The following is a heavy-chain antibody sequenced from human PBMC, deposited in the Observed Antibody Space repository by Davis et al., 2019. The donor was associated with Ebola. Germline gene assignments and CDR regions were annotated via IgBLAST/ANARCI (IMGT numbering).Heavy chain of an antibody. J-gene: IGHJ6*02. V-gene: IGHV3-30-3*01. CDR1: GFTFSSYA. Sequence: GESLKISCAASGFTFSSYAMHWVRQAPGKGLEWVAVISYDGSNKYYADSVKGRFTISRDNSKNTLYLQMNSLRAEDTAVYYCARGGGSSGYPYYYYGMDVWGQGTTVTVSS. D-gene: IGHD3-22*01. CDR2: ISYDGSNK. CDR3: ARGGGSSGYPYYYYGMDV.